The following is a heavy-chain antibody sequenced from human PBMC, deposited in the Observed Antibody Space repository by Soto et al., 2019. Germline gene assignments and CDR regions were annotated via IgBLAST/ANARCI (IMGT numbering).Heavy chain of an antibody. J-gene: IGHJ4*02. CDR3: ARGIWVAMTADYYLDS. CDR1: GGTFSSYA. Sequence: XVKVSCKASGGTFSSYAISWVRQAPGQGLEWMGGIIPIFGTANYAQKFQGRVTITADESTSTAYMELSSLRSEDTAVYYCARGIWVAMTADYYLDSWGQATLVTVS. CDR2: IIPIFGTA. V-gene: IGHV1-69*13. D-gene: IGHD2-21*01.